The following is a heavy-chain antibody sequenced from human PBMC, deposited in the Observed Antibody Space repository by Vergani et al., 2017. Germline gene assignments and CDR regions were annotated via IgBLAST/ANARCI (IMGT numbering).Heavy chain of an antibody. CDR3: AKGYSTGY. Sequence: EVQLVESGGGLVQPGRSLRLSCAASGFTFDDYAMHWVRQAPGKGLEWVSGISGNSGSIGYADSVKGRFTITRDKAKSSLYLQMNSLRAEDTALYYCAKGYSTGYWGQGTLVTVSS. V-gene: IGHV3-9*01. D-gene: IGHD3-3*01. J-gene: IGHJ4*02. CDR2: ISGNSGSI. CDR1: GFTFDDYA.